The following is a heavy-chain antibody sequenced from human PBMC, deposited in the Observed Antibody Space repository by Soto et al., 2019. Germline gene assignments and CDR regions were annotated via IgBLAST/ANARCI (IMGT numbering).Heavy chain of an antibody. Sequence: QAQLVQSGGEVKKPGASVKVSCRASGYTFTSYGYAWVRQAPGQGLEWKGWISAYNGDTHYAQKFQDSVTLTTDTSTPTAHMELRNLGSDDTAVYYCARSGAYCTSITCLFDSFWGLGTLVTVSS. CDR3: ARSGAYCTSITCLFDSF. CDR1: GYTFTSYG. D-gene: IGHD2-8*01. CDR2: ISAYNGDT. J-gene: IGHJ4*02. V-gene: IGHV1-18*01.